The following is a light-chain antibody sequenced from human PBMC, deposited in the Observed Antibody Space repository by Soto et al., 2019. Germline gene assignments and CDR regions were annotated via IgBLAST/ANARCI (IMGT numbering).Light chain of an antibody. CDR2: DAS. J-gene: IGKJ1*01. V-gene: IGKV1-5*01. CDR1: QSASTF. Sequence: DIQMNHSLSTLSASVRDRVTITCRASQSASTFLAWYQQKPGQAPKLLIYDASTLQSGVPSRFSASGSGTEFALTISGLQPDDFAVYYCQQYNRYAVTFGQGAKVDI. CDR3: QQYNRYAVT.